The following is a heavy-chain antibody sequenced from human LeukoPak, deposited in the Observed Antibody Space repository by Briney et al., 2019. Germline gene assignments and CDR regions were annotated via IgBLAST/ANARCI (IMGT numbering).Heavy chain of an antibody. Sequence: GGSLRLSCAASRFTFSTYAMTWVRQAPGKGLEWVSSISAGGGSTYYADSVKGRFTISRDNSKNNLYLQMNSLRAEDTAVYYCAKGSRGSGTYYFDYWGQGTLVTVSS. CDR2: ISAGGGST. CDR3: AKGSRGSGTYYFDY. V-gene: IGHV3-23*01. J-gene: IGHJ4*02. CDR1: RFTFSTYA. D-gene: IGHD1-26*01.